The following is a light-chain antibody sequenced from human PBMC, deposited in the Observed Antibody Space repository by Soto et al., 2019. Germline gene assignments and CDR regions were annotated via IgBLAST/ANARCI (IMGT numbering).Light chain of an antibody. CDR1: QSISSW. CDR2: DAS. J-gene: IGKJ1*01. Sequence: DIQMTQSPSTLSASVGDRVTITCRASQSISSWLAWYQQKPGEAPQLLIYDASSLKSGVPSRFSGSGFGTEFTLTISSLQPDDFATYYCQQYNSFLWTFGQGTKVDI. V-gene: IGKV1-5*01. CDR3: QQYNSFLWT.